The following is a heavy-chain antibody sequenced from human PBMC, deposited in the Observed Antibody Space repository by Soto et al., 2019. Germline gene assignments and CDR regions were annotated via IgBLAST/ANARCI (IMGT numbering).Heavy chain of an antibody. CDR2: INHSGST. CDR1: GGSFSGYY. J-gene: IGHJ4*02. D-gene: IGHD2-2*01. V-gene: IGHV4-34*01. Sequence: PSETLSLTCAVYGGSFSGYYWSWIRQPPGKGLEWIGEINHSGSTNYNPSLKSRVTISVDTSKNQFSLKLSSVTAADTAVYYCARERGVVPAAMILDYWGQGTLVTVSS. CDR3: ARERGVVPAAMILDY.